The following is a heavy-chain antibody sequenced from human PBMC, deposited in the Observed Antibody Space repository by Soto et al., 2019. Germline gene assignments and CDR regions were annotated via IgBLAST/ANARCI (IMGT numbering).Heavy chain of an antibody. V-gene: IGHV5-10-1*01. Sequence: PGESLKISCKGSGYSFTSYWISWVRQMPGKGLEWMGRIDPSDSYTNYSPSFQGHVTISADKSISTAYLQWSSLKASDTAMYYCAQIPYYGSGMLPTREADAFDIWGQGTMVTVSS. CDR3: AQIPYYGSGMLPTREADAFDI. CDR2: IDPSDSYT. J-gene: IGHJ3*02. CDR1: GYSFTSYW. D-gene: IGHD3-10*01.